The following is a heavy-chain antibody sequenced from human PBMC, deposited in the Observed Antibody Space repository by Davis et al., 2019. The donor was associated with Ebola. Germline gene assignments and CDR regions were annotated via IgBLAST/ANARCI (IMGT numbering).Heavy chain of an antibody. CDR3: TRPIRDLEWLSDYGMDV. CDR2: MNPNSGNT. J-gene: IGHJ6*02. Sequence: ASVKVSCKASGYTFTSYDINWVRQATGQGLEWMGWMNPNSGNTGYAQKFQGRVTMTRNTSISTAYMELSSLRSEDTAVYYCTRPIRDLEWLSDYGMDVWGQGTTVRLL. CDR1: GYTFTSYD. D-gene: IGHD3-3*01. V-gene: IGHV1-8*01.